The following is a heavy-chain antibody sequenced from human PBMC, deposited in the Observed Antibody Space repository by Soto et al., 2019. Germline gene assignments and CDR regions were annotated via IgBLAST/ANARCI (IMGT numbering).Heavy chain of an antibody. CDR3: ARVPYYYDSSHYYGMDV. V-gene: IGHV1-2*04. CDR1: GYTFTGYY. Sequence: ASVKVSCKASGYTFTGYYTHWVRQAPGQGLEWMGWINPNSGGTNYAQKFQGWVTMTRDTSISTAYMELSRLRSDDTAVYYCARVPYYYDSSHYYGMDVWGQGTTVTVSS. D-gene: IGHD3-22*01. J-gene: IGHJ6*02. CDR2: INPNSGGT.